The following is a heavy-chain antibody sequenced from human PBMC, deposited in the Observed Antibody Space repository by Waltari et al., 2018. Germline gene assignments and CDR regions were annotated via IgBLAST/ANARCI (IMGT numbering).Heavy chain of an antibody. Sequence: EVQLVVSGGGLVQLGGCMRLSCQAPGLPSNRCSMNCVRPAPGKGLECISYIRSSSDTMYYADSEKGRFTISRDNAKNSLYLQMDSLRVEDTAVYYCARGEYSLTYWGQGTLVTVPS. V-gene: IGHV3-48*04. CDR3: ARGEYSLTY. CDR2: IRSSSDTM. J-gene: IGHJ4*02. D-gene: IGHD6-6*01. CDR1: GLPSNRCS.